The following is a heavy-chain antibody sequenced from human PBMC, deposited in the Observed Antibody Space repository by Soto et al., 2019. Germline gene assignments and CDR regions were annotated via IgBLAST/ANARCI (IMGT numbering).Heavy chain of an antibody. V-gene: IGHV3-74*01. J-gene: IGHJ5*02. Sequence: EAQLVESGGGLVQPGGSLRLSCAASGFNFSPYWMHWVRQTPGKGLVWVSRINAEGNTIYAVSVKGRFTISRDNAKNMLYLQMTSLRAEDTAVYFCARGSNTAFDPWGQGTLVTVSS. D-gene: IGHD2-21*02. CDR1: GFNFSPYW. CDR3: ARGSNTAFDP. CDR2: INAEGNT.